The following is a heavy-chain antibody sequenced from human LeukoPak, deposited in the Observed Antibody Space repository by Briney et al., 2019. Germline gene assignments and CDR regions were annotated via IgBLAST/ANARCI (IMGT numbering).Heavy chain of an antibody. V-gene: IGHV1-18*01. CDR2: ISPYNGNT. J-gene: IGHJ4*02. D-gene: IGHD3-22*01. CDR1: GYTFTRYV. Sequence: ASVKVSCKASGYTFTRYVISWVRQAPGQGLEWMGWISPYNGNTNYAQKLQGRVTMTTDTSTNTAYMELRSLRSDDTAVYYCARGYYDSSGYLFGYWGQGTLVTVSS. CDR3: ARGYYDSSGYLFGY.